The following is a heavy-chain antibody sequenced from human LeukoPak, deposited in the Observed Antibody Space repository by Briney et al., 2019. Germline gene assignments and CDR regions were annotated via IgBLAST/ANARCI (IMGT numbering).Heavy chain of an antibody. CDR2: IYYSGST. D-gene: IGHD3-22*01. CDR1: GGSISSGGYY. J-gene: IGHJ4*02. CDR3: ARGHYYDSSGYLYYFDY. V-gene: IGHV4-31*03. Sequence: SETLSLTCTVSGGSISSGGYYWSWIRQHPGKGLEWIGYIYYSGSTNYNPSLKSRVTISVDTSKNQFSLKLSSVTAADTAVYYCARGHYYDSSGYLYYFDYWGQGTLVTVSS.